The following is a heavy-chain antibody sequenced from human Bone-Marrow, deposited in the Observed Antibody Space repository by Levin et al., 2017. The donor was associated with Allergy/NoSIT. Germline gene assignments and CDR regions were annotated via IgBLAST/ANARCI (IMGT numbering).Heavy chain of an antibody. Sequence: GGSLRLSCAASGFTFSNFAMTWVRQAPGKGLEWVSVISGGGGSTNYADSVRGRLTISRDNSQNTVYLQINSLRAEDTAVYYCAKMEGNCGSSTSCYRLDYWGQGTLVTVSS. CDR2: ISGGGGST. CDR3: AKMEGNCGSSTSCYRLDY. CDR1: GFTFSNFA. D-gene: IGHD2-21*01. V-gene: IGHV3-23*01. J-gene: IGHJ4*02.